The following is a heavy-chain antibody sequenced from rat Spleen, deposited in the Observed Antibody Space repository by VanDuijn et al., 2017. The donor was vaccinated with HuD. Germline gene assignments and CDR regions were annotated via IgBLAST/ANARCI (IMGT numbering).Heavy chain of an antibody. CDR2: ISYDGRTT. CDR1: GFTFSDYG. V-gene: IGHV5-29*01. D-gene: IGHD1-9*01. CDR3: ARQRGYYGYNYYFDY. J-gene: IGHJ2*01. Sequence: VQLVESGGGLVQPGRSLKLSCAASGFTFSDYGVAWVRPAPTTGLEWVATISYDGRTTYYRDSVKGRFTISRDNAKSTLSLQMDSLRSEDTATYYCARQRGYYGYNYYFDYWGQGVMVTVSS.